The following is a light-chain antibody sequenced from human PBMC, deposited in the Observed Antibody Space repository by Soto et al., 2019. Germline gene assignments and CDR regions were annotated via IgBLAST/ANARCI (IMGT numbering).Light chain of an antibody. V-gene: IGKV1-16*01. CDR3: QHYNSYSEA. Sequence: DIQLTQSPSSLSASVGDRVSITCRASQSITNYLNWYQQKPGKAPTILIYAGSILQSGVPSRFSGSGSGTDFTLTISRLQPDDFETYYCQHYNSYSEAFGQGTKVDIK. J-gene: IGKJ1*01. CDR2: AGS. CDR1: QSITNY.